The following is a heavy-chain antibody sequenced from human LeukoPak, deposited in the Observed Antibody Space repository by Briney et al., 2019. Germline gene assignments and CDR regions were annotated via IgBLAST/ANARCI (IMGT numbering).Heavy chain of an antibody. CDR2: INWNGGST. V-gene: IGHV3-20*04. J-gene: IGHJ4*02. CDR1: GFTFDDYG. Sequence: GGSLRLSCAASGFTFDDYGMSWVRQAPGKGLEWVSGINWNGGSTGYADSVKGRFTISRDNAKNSLYLQMNSLRAEDTALYYCARVGSGWPLGPYYYSDYWGQGTLVTVSS. D-gene: IGHD6-19*01. CDR3: ARVGSGWPLGPYYYSDY.